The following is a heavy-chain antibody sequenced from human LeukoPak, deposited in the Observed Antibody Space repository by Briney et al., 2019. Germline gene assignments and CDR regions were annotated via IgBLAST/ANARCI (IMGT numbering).Heavy chain of an antibody. Sequence: VASVKVSCKASGGTFSSYAISWVRQAPGQGLEWMGGIIPIFGTANYAQKFQGRVTITTDESTSTAYMELSSLRSEDTAVYYCARDQRFGFDPWGQGTLVTVPS. D-gene: IGHD3-16*01. J-gene: IGHJ5*02. CDR2: IIPIFGTA. CDR3: ARDQRFGFDP. V-gene: IGHV1-69*05. CDR1: GGTFSSYA.